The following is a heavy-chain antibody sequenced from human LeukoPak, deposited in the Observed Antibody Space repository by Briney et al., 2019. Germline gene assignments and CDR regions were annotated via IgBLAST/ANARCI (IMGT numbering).Heavy chain of an antibody. V-gene: IGHV3-23*01. CDR1: GFTFSSYA. CDR3: AGGTWIQLWLAY. CDR2: ISASGGIT. D-gene: IGHD5-18*01. J-gene: IGHJ4*02. Sequence: GGSLRLSCAASGFTFSSYAMSWVRQAPGRGVEGVSGISASGGITYYAESVKGRFTISRDNSKTTLYLQMNSLRPEDTAVYYCAGGTWIQLWLAYWGQGPLVTVSS.